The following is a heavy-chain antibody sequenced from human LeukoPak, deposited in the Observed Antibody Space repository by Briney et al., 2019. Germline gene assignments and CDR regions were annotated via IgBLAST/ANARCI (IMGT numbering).Heavy chain of an antibody. Sequence: GGSLRLSCAASGFSFSSYTMNWVRQAPGKGLEWVSSISSSSSYTYNADSVKGRFTISRDNAKNSLYLQMNSLRAEDTAVYYCARDFSSPAYNNIWGQGTMVTVSP. D-gene: IGHD1-14*01. CDR1: GFSFSSYT. J-gene: IGHJ3*02. V-gene: IGHV3-21*01. CDR3: ARDFSSPAYNNI. CDR2: ISSSSSYT.